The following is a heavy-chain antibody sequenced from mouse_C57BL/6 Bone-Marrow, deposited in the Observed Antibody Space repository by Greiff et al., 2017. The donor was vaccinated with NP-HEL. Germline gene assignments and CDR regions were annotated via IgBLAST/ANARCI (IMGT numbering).Heavy chain of an antibody. CDR3: ARPYGSSSFAY. V-gene: IGHV1-69*01. CDR2: IDPSDSYT. J-gene: IGHJ3*01. Sequence: VQRVESGAELVMPGASVKLSCKASGYTFTSYWMHWVKQRPGQGLEWIGEIDPSDSYTNYNQKFKGKSTLTVDKSSSTAYMQLSSLTSEDSAVYYCARPYGSSSFAYWGQGTLVTVSA. CDR1: GYTFTSYW. D-gene: IGHD1-1*01.